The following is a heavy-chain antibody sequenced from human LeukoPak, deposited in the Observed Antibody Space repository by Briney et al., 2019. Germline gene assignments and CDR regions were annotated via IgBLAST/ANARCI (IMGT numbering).Heavy chain of an antibody. CDR3: ARLSWRLRGYYYYYMDV. Sequence: SETLSLTCTVSGGSISSSSYYWGWIRQPPGKGLEWIGSIYYSGSTYYNPSLKSRVTISVDTSKNQFSLKLSSVTAADTAVYYCARLSWRLRGYYYYYMDVWGKGTTVTVSS. CDR2: IYYSGST. V-gene: IGHV4-39*01. CDR1: GGSISSSSYY. J-gene: IGHJ6*03. D-gene: IGHD4-17*01.